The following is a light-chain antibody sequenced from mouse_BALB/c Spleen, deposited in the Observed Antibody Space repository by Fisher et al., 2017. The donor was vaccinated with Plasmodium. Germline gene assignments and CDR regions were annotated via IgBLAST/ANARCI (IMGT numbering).Light chain of an antibody. Sequence: DIVMTQTPGTLSVTPGDRVSLSCRASQSISNHLHWYQQKSHESPRLLITYASQSISGLPSRFSGRGSGTDFTLIINSVETEDFGMYFCQHSNSWPLTFGAGTKLELK. V-gene: IGKV5-45*01. CDR1: QSISNH. CDR2: YAS. CDR3: QHSNSWPLT. J-gene: IGKJ5*01.